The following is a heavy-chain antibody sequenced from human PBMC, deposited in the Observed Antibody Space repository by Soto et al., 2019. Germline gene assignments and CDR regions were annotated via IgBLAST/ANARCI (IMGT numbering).Heavy chain of an antibody. D-gene: IGHD4-17*01. V-gene: IGHV3-66*01. CDR2: IYSGGST. CDR3: ARAYDYGDNDAFDI. J-gene: IGHJ3*02. Sequence: PGGSLRLSCAASGFTVSSNYMSWVRQAPGKGLEWVSVIYSGGSTYYADSVKGRFTISRDNSKNTLYLQMNSLRAEDTAVYYCARAYDYGDNDAFDIWGQGTMVTVSS. CDR1: GFTVSSNY.